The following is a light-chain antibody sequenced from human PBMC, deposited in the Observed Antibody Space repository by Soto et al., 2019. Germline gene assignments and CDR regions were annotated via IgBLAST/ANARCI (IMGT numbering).Light chain of an antibody. CDR1: QSLVYSDGHTY. CDR2: QVS. CDR3: MQGTHWPLT. Sequence: DVVMTQSPLSLPVTLGQPASISCRSSQSLVYSDGHTYLNWFQQRPGQSPRRLIYQVSNRDSGVPDRFSGSGSGPGFTLKISRVEAEDVGVYYCMQGTHWPLTFGGGTKVEIK. J-gene: IGKJ4*01. V-gene: IGKV2-30*01.